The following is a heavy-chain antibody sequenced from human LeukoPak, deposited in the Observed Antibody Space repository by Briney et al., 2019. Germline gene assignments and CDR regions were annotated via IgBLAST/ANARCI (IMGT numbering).Heavy chain of an antibody. D-gene: IGHD6-6*01. V-gene: IGHV4-59*01. J-gene: IGHJ1*01. Sequence: SETLSLTCTVSGGSISTYYWNWIRQPPGKGLEWIGYIYHSGSTNCNPSLQSRVTISVDTSKNQFSLNLNSVTAADTAVYYCARGGAARLHFQNWGQGTLVTVSS. CDR2: IYHSGST. CDR3: ARGGAARLHFQN. CDR1: GGSISTYY.